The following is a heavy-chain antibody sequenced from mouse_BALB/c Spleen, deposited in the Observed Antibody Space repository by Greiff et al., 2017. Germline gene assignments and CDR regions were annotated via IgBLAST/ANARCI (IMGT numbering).Heavy chain of an antibody. Sequence: QVHVKQSGPGLVAPSQSLSITCTVSGFSLTSYGVHWVRQPPGKGLEWLGVIWAGGSTNYNSALMSRLSISKDNSKSQVFLKMNSLQTDDTAMYYCAREGGVYYYAMDYWGQGTSVTVSS. CDR1: GFSLTSYG. J-gene: IGHJ4*01. V-gene: IGHV2-9*02. CDR3: AREGGVYYYAMDY. CDR2: IWAGGST.